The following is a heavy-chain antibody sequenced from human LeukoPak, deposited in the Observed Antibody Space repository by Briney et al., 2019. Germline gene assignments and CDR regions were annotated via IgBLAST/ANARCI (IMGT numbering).Heavy chain of an antibody. CDR3: ARDNSVRDEAWWFNP. J-gene: IGHJ5*02. V-gene: IGHV1-46*01. D-gene: IGHD5-24*01. Sequence: ASVKVSFKAFGYTFTSNYMHWVRRAPGQGPEWMGVINPSGGSTTYTQKFQGRVTLTRDMSTSTAYLELSSLRSEDTAVYYCARDNSVRDEAWWFNPWGQGTLVTVSS. CDR1: GYTFTSNY. CDR2: INPSGGST.